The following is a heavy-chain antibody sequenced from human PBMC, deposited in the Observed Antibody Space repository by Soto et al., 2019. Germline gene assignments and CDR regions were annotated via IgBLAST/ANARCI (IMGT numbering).Heavy chain of an antibody. D-gene: IGHD3-16*01. Sequence: LRLSCAASVFTFSSYSMNWVRQAPRKGLEWVSSISSSSSYIYYADSVKGRFTISRYNAKNSLYLQMNSLRAEDTAVYYCARRGLLRFYFYLWGRGTRVTVSS. V-gene: IGHV3-21*01. CDR3: ARRGLLRFYFYL. J-gene: IGHJ2*01. CDR2: ISSSSSYI. CDR1: VFTFSSYS.